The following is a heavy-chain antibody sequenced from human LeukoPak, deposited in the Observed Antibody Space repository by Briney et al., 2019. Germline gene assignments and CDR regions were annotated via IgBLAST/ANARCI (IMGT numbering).Heavy chain of an antibody. CDR2: ISAGNGNT. V-gene: IGHV1-18*01. J-gene: IGHJ4*02. CDR1: GYTFTSYG. Sequence: ASVKVSCKASGYTFTSYGISWVRQAPGQGLEWMGWISAGNGNTKYSQKFQDRVTLTRDTSANTAYMELSSLTSEDTAVYYCARDYGSGTNDYWGQGTLVTVSS. CDR3: ARDYGSGTNDY. D-gene: IGHD3-10*01.